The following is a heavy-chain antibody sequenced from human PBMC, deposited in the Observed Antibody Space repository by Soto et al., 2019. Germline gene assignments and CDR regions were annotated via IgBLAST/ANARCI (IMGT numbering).Heavy chain of an antibody. J-gene: IGHJ4*02. V-gene: IGHV4-39*02. D-gene: IGHD4-17*01. CDR3: ARSMTTVVTLDY. Sequence: QLQLQASGPGLVKPSETLSLTCTVSGGSISSSSYYWGWIRQPPGKGLEWIGSIYYSGSTYYNPSLKSRATIPVDTSTNHFSTKLSSVTAADTAVYSCARSMTTVVTLDYWGQGTLVTVSS. CDR2: IYYSGST. CDR1: GGSISSSSYY.